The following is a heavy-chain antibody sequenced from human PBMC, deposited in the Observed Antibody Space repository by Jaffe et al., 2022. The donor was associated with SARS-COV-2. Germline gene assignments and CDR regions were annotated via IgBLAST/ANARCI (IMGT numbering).Heavy chain of an antibody. D-gene: IGHD2-2*01. CDR2: IKSETEGGTT. CDR1: GFTFSNAW. Sequence: EVQLVESGGGLVKPGGSLRLSCAASGFTFSNAWMSWVRQAPGKGLEWVGRIKSETEGGTTDYAAPVKGRFTISRDVSKNTLFLQMNSLKTEDTAVYFCTTDHYCSTTNCLGTPFHSWGQGTLVTVSS. CDR3: TTDHYCSTTNCLGTPFHS. V-gene: IGHV3-15*01. J-gene: IGHJ4*02.